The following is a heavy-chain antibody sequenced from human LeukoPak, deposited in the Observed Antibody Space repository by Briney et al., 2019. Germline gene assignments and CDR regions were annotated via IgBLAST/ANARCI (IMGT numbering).Heavy chain of an antibody. CDR3: ARGRGGGGSSNNWFDP. J-gene: IGHJ5*02. D-gene: IGHD2-15*01. V-gene: IGHV4-59*01. CDR2: IYYSGST. CDR1: GGSISSYY. Sequence: SETLSLTCTVSGGSISSYYWSWIRRPPGKGLEWIGYIYYSGSTNYNPSLKSRVSISVDTSKNQFSLKLSSVTAADTAVYYCARGRGGGGSSNNWFDPWGQGTLVTVSS.